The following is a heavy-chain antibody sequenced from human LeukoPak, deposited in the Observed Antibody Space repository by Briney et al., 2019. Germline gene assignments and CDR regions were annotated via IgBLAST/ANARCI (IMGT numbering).Heavy chain of an antibody. J-gene: IGHJ3*02. D-gene: IGHD2-2*01. V-gene: IGHV3-74*01. CDR1: GFTFSSYW. Sequence: GGSLRLSCAASGFTFSSYWMHWVRQAPGKGLVWVSRINSDGSSTSYADSVKGRFTISRDNAKNTLYLQMNSLRAEDTAVYYCTRVLKESGVVPAAIKILHAFDIWGQGTMVTVSS. CDR2: INSDGSST. CDR3: TRVLKESGVVPAAIKILHAFDI.